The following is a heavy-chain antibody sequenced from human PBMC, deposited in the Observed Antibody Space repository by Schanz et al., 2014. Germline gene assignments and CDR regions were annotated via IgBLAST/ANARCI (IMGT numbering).Heavy chain of an antibody. V-gene: IGHV1-2*06. CDR2: VSPYSGDT. CDR3: ARENTAVAGMPRVMDV. Sequence: QVLLVQSGAEVKKPGASVKVSCKASGYRFIGYYVHWVRQAPGQGLEWMGRVSPYSGDTNYAQMFQGRVTITTDTSISTAYMELSRLTSDDTAVFFCARENTAVAGMPRVMDVWGQGTTVIVSS. D-gene: IGHD6-19*01. CDR1: GYRFIGYY. J-gene: IGHJ6*02.